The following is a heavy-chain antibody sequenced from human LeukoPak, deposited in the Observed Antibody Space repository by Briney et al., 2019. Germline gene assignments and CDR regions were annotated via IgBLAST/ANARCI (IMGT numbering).Heavy chain of an antibody. V-gene: IGHV1-2*02. J-gene: IGHJ5*02. CDR3: ARGRPRDGYHSDRFDP. D-gene: IGHD5-24*01. Sequence: GASVKVSCKASGYTFTSYDINWVRQATGQGLEWMGWINPNSGGTNYAQKFQGRVTMTRDTSISTAYMELSRLRSDDTAVYYCARGRPRDGYHSDRFDPWGQGTLVTVSS. CDR2: INPNSGGT. CDR1: GYTFTSYD.